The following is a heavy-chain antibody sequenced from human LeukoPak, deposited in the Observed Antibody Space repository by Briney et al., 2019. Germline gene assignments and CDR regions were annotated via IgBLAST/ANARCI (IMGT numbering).Heavy chain of an antibody. CDR2: ISYDANSK. CDR1: GFTFSTYA. D-gene: IGHD3-16*01. CDR3: ARDIQGGAFDY. V-gene: IGHV3-30-3*01. J-gene: IGHJ4*02. Sequence: QPGRSLRLPCAASGFTFSTYAMHWVRQAPGKGLEWVAVISYDANSKYYVDSVKGRFSISRDNSRDTLNLQMNSLRTEDTAVYYCARDIQGGAFDYWGQGTLVTVSS.